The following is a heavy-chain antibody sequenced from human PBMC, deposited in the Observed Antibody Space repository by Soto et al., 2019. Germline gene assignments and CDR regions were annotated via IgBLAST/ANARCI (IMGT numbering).Heavy chain of an antibody. CDR3: ARGVPAAGTDWFDP. J-gene: IGHJ5*02. V-gene: IGHV4-4*07. CDR2: VSSTGNT. D-gene: IGHD6-13*01. CDR1: GGSISNYY. Sequence: PSETLSLTCTVSGGSISNYYWSWIRQPAEERLEWIGRVSSTGNTYYNPSLKSRVTISVDTSKNQVSLNLTSVTAADTAVYYCARGVPAAGTDWFDPWSQGTLVTVSS.